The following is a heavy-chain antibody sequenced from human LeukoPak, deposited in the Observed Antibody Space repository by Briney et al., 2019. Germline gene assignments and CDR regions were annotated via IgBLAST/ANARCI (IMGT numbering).Heavy chain of an antibody. V-gene: IGHV1-18*01. Sequence: ASVKVSCTASGYTFTSYGISWVRQAPGQGLEWMGWISAYNGNTNYAQKFQGRVTITADESTSTAYMELSSLRSEDTAVYYCASCPGPCYYYHGMDVWGQGTTVTVSS. CDR3: ASCPGPCYYYHGMDV. J-gene: IGHJ6*02. CDR2: ISAYNGNT. CDR1: GYTFTSYG.